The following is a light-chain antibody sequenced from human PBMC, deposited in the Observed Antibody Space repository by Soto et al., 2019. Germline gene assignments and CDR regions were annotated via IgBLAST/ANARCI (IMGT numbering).Light chain of an antibody. CDR1: SSDVGSYNL. CDR3: CSYAGSSLV. V-gene: IGLV2-23*01. CDR2: EGS. Sequence: QSALTQPASVSGSPGQSITISCTGTSSDVGSYNLVSWNQQHPGKAPKLMIYEGSKRPSGVSNRFSGSKSGNTASLTISGLQAEDEADYYCCSYAGSSLVFGGGTKLTVL. J-gene: IGLJ2*01.